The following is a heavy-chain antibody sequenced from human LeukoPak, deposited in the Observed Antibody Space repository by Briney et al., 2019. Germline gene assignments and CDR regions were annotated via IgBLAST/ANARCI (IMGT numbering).Heavy chain of an antibody. V-gene: IGHV4-39*01. CDR2: IYYSGST. D-gene: IGHD3-9*01. J-gene: IGHJ4*02. CDR3: ARANYDILTGYLPGYYLDY. CDR1: GGSISSSSYY. Sequence: SETLSLTCTVSGGSISSSSYYWGWIRQPPGKGLEWIGSIYYSGSTYYNPSLKSRVTISVDTSKNQFSLKLSSVTAADTAVYYCARANYDILTGYLPGYYLDYWGQGTLVTVSS.